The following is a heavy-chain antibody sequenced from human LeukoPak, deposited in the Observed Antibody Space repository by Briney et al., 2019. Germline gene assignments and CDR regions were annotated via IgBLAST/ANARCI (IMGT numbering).Heavy chain of an antibody. V-gene: IGHV3-66*01. D-gene: IGHD2-15*01. J-gene: IGHJ1*01. CDR3: ARRLLGYCSGGSCYSGYFQH. Sequence: PGGSLRLSRAASGFTVSSNYMSWVRQAPGKGLEWVSVIYSGGSTYYADSVKGRFTISRDNSKNTLYLQMNSLRAEDTAVYYCARRLLGYCSGGSCYSGYFQHWGQGTLVTVSS. CDR1: GFTVSSNY. CDR2: IYSGGST.